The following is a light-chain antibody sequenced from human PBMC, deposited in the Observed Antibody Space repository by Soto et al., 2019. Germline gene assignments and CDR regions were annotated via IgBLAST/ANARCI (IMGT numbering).Light chain of an antibody. J-gene: IGKJ1*01. CDR1: QTVSSTY. Sequence: DIVLTQSPGTLSLSPGERATLSCRASQTVSSTYLAWYQQKPGQAPRLLIYGASNRATGIPDRFSGSGSGTDFTLTISRLEPEDFAVYYCHQYGSSPWTFGQGTKVEIK. V-gene: IGKV3-20*01. CDR3: HQYGSSPWT. CDR2: GAS.